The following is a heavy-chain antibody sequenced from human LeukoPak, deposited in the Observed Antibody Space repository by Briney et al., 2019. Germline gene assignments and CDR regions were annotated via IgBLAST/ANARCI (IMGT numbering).Heavy chain of an antibody. CDR1: GGSMSPYH. CDR3: ARAVSGRFDY. D-gene: IGHD6-19*01. J-gene: IGHJ4*02. CDR2: IYYSGST. Sequence: SETLSLTCTVSGGSMSPYHWGWIRQPPGKGLEWTGYIYYSGSTNYNPSLKSRVTISVDTSKNQFSMKLSSVTAADTAIYYCARAVSGRFDYWGQGTLVTVSS. V-gene: IGHV4-59*08.